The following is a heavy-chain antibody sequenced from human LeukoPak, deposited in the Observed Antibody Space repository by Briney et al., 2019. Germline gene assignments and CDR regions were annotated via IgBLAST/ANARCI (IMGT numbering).Heavy chain of an antibody. V-gene: IGHV1-18*01. Sequence: ASVKVSCKASGYTFTSYGISWVRQAPGQGLEWMGWISAYNGNTNYAQKLQGRVTMTTDTSTSTAYMELRSLRSDDTAVYYCAREGITMVRGPQRGWFDPWGQGTLVTVSS. CDR2: ISAYNGNT. CDR3: AREGITMVRGPQRGWFDP. J-gene: IGHJ5*02. D-gene: IGHD3-10*01. CDR1: GYTFTSYG.